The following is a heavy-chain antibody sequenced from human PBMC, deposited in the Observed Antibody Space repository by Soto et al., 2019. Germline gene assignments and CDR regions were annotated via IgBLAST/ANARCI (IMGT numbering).Heavy chain of an antibody. CDR3: ARGYSSSATS. Sequence: PSETLSLTCTVSGGSISSYYWSWFRQPPGKGLEWIGYIYYSGSTNYNPSLKSRVTISVDTSKNQFSLKLSSVTAADTAVYYCARGYSSSATSWGQGTLVTVSS. J-gene: IGHJ4*02. CDR2: IYYSGST. CDR1: GGSISSYY. D-gene: IGHD6-13*01. V-gene: IGHV4-59*01.